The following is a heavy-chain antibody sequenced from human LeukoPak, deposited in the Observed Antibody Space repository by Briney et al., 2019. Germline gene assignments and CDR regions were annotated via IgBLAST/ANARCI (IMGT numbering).Heavy chain of an antibody. Sequence: GGSLRLSCAGSGWMHWVRQAPGKGLVWVSGINHLGTATYCADSVKGRFTISRDNAKNTVSLQMNSLSADDTAVYYCASVFDSWGQGFLVTVSS. J-gene: IGHJ4*02. V-gene: IGHV3-74*01. CDR2: INHLGTAT. CDR3: ASVFDS. CDR1: GW.